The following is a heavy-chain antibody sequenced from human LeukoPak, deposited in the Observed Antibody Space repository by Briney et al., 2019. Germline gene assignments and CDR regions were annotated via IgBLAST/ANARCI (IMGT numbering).Heavy chain of an antibody. V-gene: IGHV3-23*01. CDR1: GFTLTNYA. Sequence: GGSLRLSCAASGFTLTNYAMSWVRQAPGKGLEWVSSINPSSGNTYYADSVKGRFTISRDNSKNTLYLQMNSLRAEDTAVYYCAKKGLHGSGSYYYWGQGTLVTVSS. D-gene: IGHD3-10*01. J-gene: IGHJ4*02. CDR2: INPSSGNT. CDR3: AKKGLHGSGSYYY.